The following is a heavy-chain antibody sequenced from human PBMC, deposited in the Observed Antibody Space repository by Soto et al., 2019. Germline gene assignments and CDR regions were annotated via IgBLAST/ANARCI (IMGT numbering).Heavy chain of an antibody. J-gene: IGHJ6*02. CDR2: MIHSEST. V-gene: IGHV4-34*12. CDR1: DRALSAYY. Sequence: PSETLSLTGAVYDRALSAYYWSWVRQAPGQGLEWIGDMIHSESTKYYSSLKSRFTISVDTSKNQFSLKLSSVTAADTAVYYCARQRPTDGRWEFANYYGMDVWGQGTPVTVSS. D-gene: IGHD1-26*01. CDR3: ARQRPTDGRWEFANYYGMDV.